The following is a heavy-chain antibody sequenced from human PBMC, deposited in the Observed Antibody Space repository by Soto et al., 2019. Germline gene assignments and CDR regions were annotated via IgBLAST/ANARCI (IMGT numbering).Heavy chain of an antibody. Sequence: GGSLRLSCAASGFTFSSYGMHWVRQAPGKGLEWVAVISYDGSNKYYADSVKGRFTISRDNSKNTLYLQMNSLRAEDTAVYYCAKDVIAAPVADYYGMDAWGQGTTVTVSS. CDR1: GFTFSSYG. CDR2: ISYDGSNK. V-gene: IGHV3-30*18. J-gene: IGHJ6*02. CDR3: AKDVIAAPVADYYGMDA. D-gene: IGHD6-6*01.